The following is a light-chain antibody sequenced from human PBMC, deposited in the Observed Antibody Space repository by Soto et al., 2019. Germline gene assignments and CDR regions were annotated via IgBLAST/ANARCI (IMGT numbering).Light chain of an antibody. CDR3: HHYNSYSEA. V-gene: IGKV1-5*03. CDR1: QTISSW. CDR2: KAS. Sequence: DIQMTQSPSTLSGSVGDRITITCRASQTISSWLAWYQQKPGQAPMLLIYKASTLKSGVPSRFSGSASGTEFTLTISSLQPDDFATYYCHHYNSYSEAFGEGTKLELK. J-gene: IGKJ1*01.